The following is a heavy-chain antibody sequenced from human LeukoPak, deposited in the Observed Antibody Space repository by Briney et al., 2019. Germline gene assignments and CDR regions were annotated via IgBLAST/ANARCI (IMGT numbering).Heavy chain of an antibody. CDR3: ARVGYYDSSGWGRYAFDI. J-gene: IGHJ3*02. Sequence: GGSLRLSCAASGFTFSSYWMHWVRQTPGKGLVWVSRINRDGSSTIYADSVKGRFTISRDNAKNTLYLQMNNLRAEDTAVYYCARVGYYDSSGWGRYAFDIWGQGTMVTVSS. CDR1: GFTFSSYW. V-gene: IGHV3-74*01. CDR2: INRDGSST. D-gene: IGHD3-22*01.